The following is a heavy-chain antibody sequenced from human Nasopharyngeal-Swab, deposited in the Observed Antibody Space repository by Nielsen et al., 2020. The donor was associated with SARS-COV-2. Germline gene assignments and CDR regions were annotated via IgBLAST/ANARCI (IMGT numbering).Heavy chain of an antibody. CDR3: ARGGTYYDFWSGYYNYYYGMDV. Sequence: GGSLRLSCAASGFTFSSYEMNWVRQAPGKGLEWVSYISSSGRTIYYADSVKGRFTISRDNAKNSLYLQMNSLRAEDTAVYYCARGGTYYDFWSGYYNYYYGMDVWGQGTTVTVSS. D-gene: IGHD3-3*01. CDR2: ISSSGRTI. J-gene: IGHJ6*02. CDR1: GFTFSSYE. V-gene: IGHV3-48*03.